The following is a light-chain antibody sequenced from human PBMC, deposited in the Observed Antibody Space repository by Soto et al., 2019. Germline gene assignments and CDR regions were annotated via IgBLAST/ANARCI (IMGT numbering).Light chain of an antibody. CDR1: QTVRNNY. J-gene: IGKJ1*01. Sequence: EFVLTQSPGTLSLSPGERATLSCRASQTVRNNYLAWYQQKPGQAPRLLIYDASSRATGIPDRFSGGGSGTDFTLTISSLQSEDFAVYSCQQYNNWLVTFGQGTKVDIK. CDR3: QQYNNWLVT. V-gene: IGKV3D-20*02. CDR2: DAS.